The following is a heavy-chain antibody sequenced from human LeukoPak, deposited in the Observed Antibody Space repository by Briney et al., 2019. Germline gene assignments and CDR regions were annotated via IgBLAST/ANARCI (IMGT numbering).Heavy chain of an antibody. CDR2: ISWNSGSI. CDR3: AKEYSSSWYGLDY. CDR1: GFTFDDYA. V-gene: IGHV3-9*01. J-gene: IGHJ4*02. D-gene: IGHD6-13*01. Sequence: PGRSLRLSCAASGFTFDDYAMHWVRQAPGKGLEWVSGISWNSGSIGYADSVKGRFTISRDNAKNPLYLQMNSLRAEDTALYYCAKEYSSSWYGLDYWGQGTLVTVSS.